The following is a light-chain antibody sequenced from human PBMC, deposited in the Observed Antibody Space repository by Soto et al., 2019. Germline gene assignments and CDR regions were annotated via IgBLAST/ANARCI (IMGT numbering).Light chain of an antibody. Sequence: EIVLTQSPTTLSFSPVEIATLSCRASQSVSSYLAWYQQKPGQAPRLLIYGASSRATGIPDRFSGTGSETDFTLTINRLEPEDFAVYYCQQYENSPITFGQGTRLEIK. J-gene: IGKJ5*01. CDR3: QQYENSPIT. CDR2: GAS. CDR1: QSVSSY. V-gene: IGKV3-20*01.